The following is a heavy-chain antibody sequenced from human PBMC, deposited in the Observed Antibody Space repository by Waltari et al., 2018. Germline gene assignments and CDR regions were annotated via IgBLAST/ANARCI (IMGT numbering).Heavy chain of an antibody. Sequence: QVQLVQSGAEVKKPGAPVKVSCKVSGNTLTGLSMHWVRQAPGKGLEWMGGFDPEDGETIYAQKFQGRVTMTEDTSTDTAYMELSSLRSDDTAVYYCATSGTYYFHWFDPWGQGTLVTVSS. J-gene: IGHJ5*02. CDR2: FDPEDGET. D-gene: IGHD1-26*01. V-gene: IGHV1-24*01. CDR1: GNTLTGLS. CDR3: ATSGTYYFHWFDP.